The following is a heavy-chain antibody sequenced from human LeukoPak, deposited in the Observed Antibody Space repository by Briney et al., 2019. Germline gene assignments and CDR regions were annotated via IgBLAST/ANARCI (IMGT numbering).Heavy chain of an antibody. J-gene: IGHJ6*02. Sequence: GGSLRLSCAVSGFTLSGYWMHWVRQAPGKGPVWVSRTNTDGSSTSYADSVKGRFTISRDNAKNSLYLQMNSLRAEDTAVYHCARGDEYCSSTSCYAGPSYGLDVWGQGTTVTVSS. D-gene: IGHD2-2*01. V-gene: IGHV3-74*01. CDR3: ARGDEYCSSTSCYAGPSYGLDV. CDR2: TNTDGSST. CDR1: GFTLSGYW.